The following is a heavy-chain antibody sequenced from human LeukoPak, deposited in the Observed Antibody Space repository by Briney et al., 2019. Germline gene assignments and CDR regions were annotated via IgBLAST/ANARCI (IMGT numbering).Heavy chain of an antibody. CDR3: AKSNGYGLVDI. CDR2: IYHSGST. CDR1: GGSISSSNW. J-gene: IGHJ3*02. V-gene: IGHV4-4*02. Sequence: SETLSLTCAVSGGSISSSNWWSWVRQPPGKGLEWIGGIYHSGSTNYNPSLKSRVTISVDKSKNQFSLKLNSVTAADTAVYYCAKSNGYGLVDIWGQGTMVTVSS. D-gene: IGHD3-10*01.